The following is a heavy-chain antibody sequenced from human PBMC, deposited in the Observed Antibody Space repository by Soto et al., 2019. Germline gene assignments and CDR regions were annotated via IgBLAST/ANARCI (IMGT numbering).Heavy chain of an antibody. J-gene: IGHJ3*01. CDR3: ARQWCNGGACSAFDV. CDR1: GDSVTTSHYS. CDR2: NYYSGDT. Sequence: TLSLTCTVSGDSVTTSHYSWAWIRQPPGKGLEWIGYNYYSGDTNYNPSLKSRVTISIDTSKNQFSLRLASVTAADTAVYYCARQWCNGGACSAFDVWVQGTMVTVSS. V-gene: IGHV4-39*01. D-gene: IGHD2-8*02.